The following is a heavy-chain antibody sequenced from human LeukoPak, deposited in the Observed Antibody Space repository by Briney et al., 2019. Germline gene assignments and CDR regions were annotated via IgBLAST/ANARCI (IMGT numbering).Heavy chain of an antibody. CDR1: GYTLTELP. D-gene: IGHD3-3*01. CDR2: FDPEDSET. Sequence: GASVKVSCKVSGYTLTELPIHWVRQAPGKGLQWMGGFDPEDSETIYAQKFQGRVIMTEDTSTDTAYMELSSLTDEDTAVYYCATPSFFGVVISAFHFWGQGTKVTVSS. CDR3: ATPSFFGVVISAFHF. J-gene: IGHJ3*01. V-gene: IGHV1-24*01.